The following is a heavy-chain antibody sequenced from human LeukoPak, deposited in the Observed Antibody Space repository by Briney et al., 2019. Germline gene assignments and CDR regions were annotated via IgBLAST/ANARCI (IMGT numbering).Heavy chain of an antibody. CDR1: GFTFSSYA. Sequence: GGSLRLSCAASGFTFSSYAMSWVRQAPGKGLEWVSTIYSGGSTYYADSAKGRFTISRDNSKNTLNLQMNRLRDEDTAVYYCARDSPMVRGVVRIDAFDIWGQGTMVTVSS. D-gene: IGHD3-10*01. J-gene: IGHJ3*02. V-gene: IGHV3-23*01. CDR3: ARDSPMVRGVVRIDAFDI. CDR2: IYSGGST.